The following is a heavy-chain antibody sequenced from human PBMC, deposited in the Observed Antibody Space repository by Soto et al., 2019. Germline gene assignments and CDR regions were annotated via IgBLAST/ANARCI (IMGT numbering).Heavy chain of an antibody. CDR1: GGTFNSYA. V-gene: IGHV1-69*01. CDR2: VIHIFHTP. J-gene: IGHJ4*02. Sequence: QVHLVQSGPEVNKPGSSVNVSCNASGGTFNSYAISWVRQAPGQGIEWMGGVIHIFHTPFYAQKFQDRLTITAADAPTTAYMELTSLTSEDTAIYYCAGGPGIGFDYWGQGTVVTVSS. CDR3: AGGPGIGFDY.